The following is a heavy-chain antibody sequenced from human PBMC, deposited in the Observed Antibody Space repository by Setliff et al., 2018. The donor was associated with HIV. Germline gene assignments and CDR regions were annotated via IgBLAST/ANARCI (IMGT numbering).Heavy chain of an antibody. Sequence: SETLSLTCTVXGGSIGSHYWSWIRQPTGKGLEWIGHIYTSGSTNYNPSLKSRVTMSVGTSKNQFSLKLSSVTAADTAVYYCARCYYNFWSGYPLDYMDVWGKGTTVTVSS. CDR3: ARCYYNFWSGYPLDYMDV. J-gene: IGHJ6*03. CDR1: GGSIGSHY. CDR2: IYTSGST. D-gene: IGHD3-3*01. V-gene: IGHV4-4*07.